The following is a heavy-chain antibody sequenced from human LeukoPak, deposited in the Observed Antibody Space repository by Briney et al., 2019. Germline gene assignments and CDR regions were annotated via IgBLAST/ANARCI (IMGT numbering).Heavy chain of an antibody. Sequence: GGSLRLSCAASGFTFSSYSMNWVRQAPGKGLEWVSSISSSSSYIYYADSVKGRFTISRDNAKNSLYLQMNSLRAEDTAVYYCARGGFLVEDQDVWGKGTTVTVSS. V-gene: IGHV3-21*01. D-gene: IGHD2-2*01. CDR2: ISSSSSYI. J-gene: IGHJ6*01. CDR3: ARGGFLVEDQDV. CDR1: GFTFSSYS.